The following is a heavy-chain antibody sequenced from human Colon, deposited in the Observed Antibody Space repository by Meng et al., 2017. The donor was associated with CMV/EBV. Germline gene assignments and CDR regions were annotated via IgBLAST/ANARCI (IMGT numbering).Heavy chain of an antibody. Sequence: QVGVVGPGAAEETPAPSGAVSCEASGYTFTGCFMYRVRQGPGQGLEWMQVINPNTSGTHNAQKFQGRVTMTRHSSMNTAYVELGRMGADDTAGYYCASQSVGYFDYWGQGTLVTVSS. J-gene: IGHJ4*02. V-gene: IGHV1-2*02. CDR1: GYTFTGCF. CDR3: ASQSVGYFDY. CDR2: INPNTSGT.